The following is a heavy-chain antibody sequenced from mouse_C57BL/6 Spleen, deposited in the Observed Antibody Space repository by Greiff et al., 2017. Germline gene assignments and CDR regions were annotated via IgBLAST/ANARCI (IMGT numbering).Heavy chain of an antibody. CDR1: GYAFSSSW. CDR3: ARWEGYYAVDY. J-gene: IGHJ4*01. V-gene: IGHV1-82*01. D-gene: IGHD4-1*01. Sequence: QVQLQQSGPELVKPGASVKISCKASGYAFSSSWMNWVKQRPGKGLEWIGRIYPGDGDTNYNGKFKGKATLTADKSSSTAYMQLSSLTSEDSAVYFCARWEGYYAVDYWGQGTSVTVSS. CDR2: IYPGDGDT.